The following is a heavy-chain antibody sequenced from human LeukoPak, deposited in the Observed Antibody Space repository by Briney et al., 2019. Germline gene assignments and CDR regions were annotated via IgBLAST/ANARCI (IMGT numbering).Heavy chain of an antibody. CDR2: IYSGGST. D-gene: IGHD3-10*01. V-gene: IGHV3-53*01. CDR1: GFTFDDYG. CDR3: ARERITMVRGVIRAPYFDY. Sequence: GGSLRLSCAASGFTFDDYGMSWVRQAPGKGLEWVSVIYSGGSTYYADSVKGRFTISRDNSKNTLYLQMNSLRAEDTAVYYCARERITMVRGVIRAPYFDYWGQGTLVTVSS. J-gene: IGHJ4*02.